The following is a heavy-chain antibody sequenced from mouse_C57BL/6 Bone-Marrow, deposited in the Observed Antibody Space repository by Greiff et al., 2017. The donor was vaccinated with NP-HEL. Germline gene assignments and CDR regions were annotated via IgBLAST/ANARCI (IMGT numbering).Heavy chain of an antibody. V-gene: IGHV5-12*01. CDR2: ISNGGGST. D-gene: IGHD2-2*01. CDR1: GFTFSDYY. Sequence: EVQVVESGGGLVQPGGSLKLSCAASGFTFSDYYMYWVRQTPEKRLEWVAYISNGGGSTYYPDTVKGRFTISRDKAENTLYLQMSRLKSEDTAMYYCARRVTPLDWYFDVWGTGTTVTVSS. J-gene: IGHJ1*03. CDR3: ARRVTPLDWYFDV.